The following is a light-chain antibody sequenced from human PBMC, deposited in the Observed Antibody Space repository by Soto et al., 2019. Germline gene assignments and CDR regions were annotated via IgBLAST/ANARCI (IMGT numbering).Light chain of an antibody. V-gene: IGLV1-40*01. Sequence: QPVLTQPPSVSGAPGQRVTISCTGSSSNIGAGYDVYWYHQLPGTAPKFLIYDNTNRPSGVPDRFSVSKSGTSASLAITGLQAEEEADYYCQSYDSSLSGSVFGGGTKLTVL. CDR3: QSYDSSLSGSV. CDR1: SSNIGAGYD. CDR2: DNT. J-gene: IGLJ2*01.